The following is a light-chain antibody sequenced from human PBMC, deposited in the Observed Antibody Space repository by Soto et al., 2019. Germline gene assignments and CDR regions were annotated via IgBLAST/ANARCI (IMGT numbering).Light chain of an antibody. CDR3: QQYGTSHRT. V-gene: IGKV3-20*01. Sequence: EIVLTQSPDTLSLSPGERATLSCRTSQSVSSNYLAWYQQKPAQAPRLLIYGASSRATGIPDRFSGRGSGTDFTLTISRLEPQDLPVYYCQQYGTSHRTFGQGTKVQIK. J-gene: IGKJ1*01. CDR1: QSVSSNY. CDR2: GAS.